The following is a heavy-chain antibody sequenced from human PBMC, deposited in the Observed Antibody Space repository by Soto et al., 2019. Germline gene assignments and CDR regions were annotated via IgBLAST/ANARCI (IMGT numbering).Heavy chain of an antibody. CDR3: AREGAAAQGEFDAFDI. J-gene: IGHJ3*02. Sequence: ASVKVSCKASGYTFTGYYMHWVRQAPGQGLEWMGWINPNSGGTNYAQKFQGWVTMTRDTSISTAYMELSRLRSDDTAVYYCAREGAAAQGEFDAFDIWGQGTMVTVSS. CDR2: INPNSGGT. V-gene: IGHV1-2*04. D-gene: IGHD6-13*01. CDR1: GYTFTGYY.